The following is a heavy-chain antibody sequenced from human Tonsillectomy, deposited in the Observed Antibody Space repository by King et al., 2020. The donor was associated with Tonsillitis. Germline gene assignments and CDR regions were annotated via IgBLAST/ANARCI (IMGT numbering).Heavy chain of an antibody. D-gene: IGHD3-22*01. J-gene: IGHJ6*02. Sequence: QLVQSGAEVKKPGSSVKVSCKASGGTFSSYAISWVRQAPGQGLEWMGGIIPIFGTANYAQKFQGRVTITADESTSTAYMELSSLRSEDTAVYYCARTPPHPDYDNNHDYYYYYGMDVWGQGTTVTVSS. CDR3: ARTPPHPDYDNNHDYYYYYGMDV. CDR1: GGTFSSYA. CDR2: IIPIFGTA. V-gene: IGHV1-69*01.